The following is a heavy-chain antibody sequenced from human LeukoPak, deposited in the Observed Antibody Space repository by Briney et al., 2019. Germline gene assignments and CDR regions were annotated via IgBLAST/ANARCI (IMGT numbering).Heavy chain of an antibody. V-gene: IGHV3-21*01. CDR3: ARVGCSGGSCKYFDY. D-gene: IGHD2-15*01. CDR2: ISSSSYI. J-gene: IGHJ4*02. Sequence: GGSLRLSCAASGFTFSSYSMNWVRQAPGKGLEWVSSISSSSYIYYADSVKGRFTISRDNAKNSLYLQMNSLRAEDTAVYYCARVGCSGGSCKYFDYWGQGTLVTVSS. CDR1: GFTFSSYS.